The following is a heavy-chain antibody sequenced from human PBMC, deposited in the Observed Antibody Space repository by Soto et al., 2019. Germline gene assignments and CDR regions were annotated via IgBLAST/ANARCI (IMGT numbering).Heavy chain of an antibody. D-gene: IGHD5-18*01. J-gene: IGHJ4*02. V-gene: IGHV1-24*01. CDR1: GYTLTELS. CDR3: ARGYGRNFDY. CDR2: FDPEDGET. Sequence: ASVKVSCKVSGYTLTELSMHWVRQAPGKGLEWMGGFDPEDGETIYAQKFQGRVTISVDTSKNQFSLKLSSVTAADTAVYYCARGYGRNFDYWGQGTLVTVSS.